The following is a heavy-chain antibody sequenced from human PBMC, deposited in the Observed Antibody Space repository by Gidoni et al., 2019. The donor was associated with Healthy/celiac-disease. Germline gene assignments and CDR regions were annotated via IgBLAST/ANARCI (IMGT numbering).Heavy chain of an antibody. CDR2: IDWDDDK. CDR1: GFSLSTSGMC. Sequence: QVTLRESGPALVKPTQTLTLTCTFSGFSLSTSGMCVSWIRQPPGKALEWLALIDWDDDKYYSTSLKTRLTISKDTSKNQVVLTMTNMDPVDTATYYCARIRRYGGHPYFDYWGQGTLVTVSS. J-gene: IGHJ4*02. CDR3: ARIRRYGGHPYFDY. D-gene: IGHD1-26*01. V-gene: IGHV2-70*01.